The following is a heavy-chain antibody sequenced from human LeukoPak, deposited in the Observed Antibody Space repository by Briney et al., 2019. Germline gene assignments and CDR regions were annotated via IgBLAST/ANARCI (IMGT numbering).Heavy chain of an antibody. Sequence: SETLSLTCTVSGGSISSGSYYWGWIRQPPGKGLEWIGSIYYSGSTYYNPSLKSRVTISVDTSKNQFSLKLSSVTAADTAVYYCARGLITGTTETLDYWGQGTLVTVSS. CDR1: GGSISSGSYY. V-gene: IGHV4-39*07. CDR2: IYYSGST. J-gene: IGHJ4*02. D-gene: IGHD1-20*01. CDR3: ARGLITGTTETLDY.